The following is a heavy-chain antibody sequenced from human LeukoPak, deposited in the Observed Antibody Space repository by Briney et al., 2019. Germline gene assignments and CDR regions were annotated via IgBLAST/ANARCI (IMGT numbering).Heavy chain of an antibody. CDR1: GGSISNYY. V-gene: IGHV4-59*08. Sequence: SETLSLTCTVSGGSISNYYWSWIRQSPEKGLEWIGYIHDSGSTNYNPSLKSRVTISVDTSKNQFSLELSSVTAADTAVYYCARLDAAAGRYLQFFYWGQGTLVTVSS. J-gene: IGHJ4*02. D-gene: IGHD5-24*01. CDR3: ARLDAAAGRYLQFFY. CDR2: IHDSGST.